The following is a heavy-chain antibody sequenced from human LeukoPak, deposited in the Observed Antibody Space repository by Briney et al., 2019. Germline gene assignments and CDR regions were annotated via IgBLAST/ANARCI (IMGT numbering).Heavy chain of an antibody. V-gene: IGHV3-20*04. CDR1: GFTFSSYG. D-gene: IGHD3-22*01. CDR2: INWNGGST. J-gene: IGHJ4*02. CDR3: ARARSGYYSSFDY. Sequence: GGSLRLSCAASGFTFSSYGMSWVRQAPGKGLEWVSGINWNGGSTGYGDSVKGRFTISRDNAKNSLYLQMNSLRAEDTALYYCARARSGYYSSFDYWGQGTLVTVSS.